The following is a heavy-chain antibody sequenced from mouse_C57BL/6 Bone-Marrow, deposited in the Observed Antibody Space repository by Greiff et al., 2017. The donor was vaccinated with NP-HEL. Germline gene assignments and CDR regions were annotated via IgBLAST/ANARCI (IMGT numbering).Heavy chain of an antibody. Sequence: VQLVESGAELARPGASVKLSCKASGYTFTSYGISWVKQRTGQGLEWIGEIYPRSGNTYYNEKFKGKATLTADKSSSTAYMELRSLTSEDSAVYFCARWGYYGSSPFAYWGQGTLVTVSA. CDR1: GYTFTSYG. CDR2: IYPRSGNT. CDR3: ARWGYYGSSPFAY. V-gene: IGHV1-81*01. J-gene: IGHJ3*01. D-gene: IGHD1-1*01.